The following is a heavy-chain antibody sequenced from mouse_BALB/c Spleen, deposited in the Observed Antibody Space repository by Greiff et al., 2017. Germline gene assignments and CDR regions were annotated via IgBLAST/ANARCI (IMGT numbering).Heavy chain of an antibody. J-gene: IGHJ3*01. Sequence: DVQLQESGPGLVKPSQSLSLTCTVTGYSITSDYAWNWIRQFPGNKLEWMGYISYSGSTSYNPSLKSRISITRDTSKNQFFLQLNSVTTEDTATYYCARSGDYDAWFAYWGQGTLVTVSA. CDR2: ISYSGST. D-gene: IGHD2-4*01. CDR3: ARSGDYDAWFAY. V-gene: IGHV3-2*02. CDR1: GYSITSDYA.